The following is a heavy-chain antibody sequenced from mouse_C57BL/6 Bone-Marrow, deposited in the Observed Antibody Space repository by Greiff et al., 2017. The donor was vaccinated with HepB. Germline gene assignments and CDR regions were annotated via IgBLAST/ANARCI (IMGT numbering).Heavy chain of an antibody. J-gene: IGHJ2*01. V-gene: IGHV14-4*01. Sequence: VTLKESGAELVRPGASVKLSCTASGFNIKDDYMHWVKQRPEQGLEWIGWIDPENGDTEYASKFQGKATITADTSSNTAYLQLSSLTSEDTAVYYCTTDITTDFDYWGQGTTLTVSS. CDR3: TTDITTDFDY. CDR2: IDPENGDT. D-gene: IGHD1-1*01. CDR1: GFNIKDDY.